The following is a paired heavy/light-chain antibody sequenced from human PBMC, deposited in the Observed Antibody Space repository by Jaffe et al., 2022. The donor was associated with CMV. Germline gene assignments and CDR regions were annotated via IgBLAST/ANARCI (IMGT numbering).Light chain of an antibody. CDR2: GAS. V-gene: IGKV3-20*01. CDR3: QQYGSSPP. Sequence: EIVLTQSPGTLSLSPGERATLSCRASQSVSSSYLAWYQQKPGQAPRLLIYGASSRATGIPDRFSGSGSGTDFTLTISRLEPEDFAVYYCQQYGSSPPFGGGTKVEIK. J-gene: IGKJ4*01. CDR1: QSVSSSY.
Heavy chain of an antibody. Sequence: EVQLVESGGGLVKPGGSLRLSCAASGFTFSSYSMNWVRQAPGKGLEWVSSISSSSSYIYYADSVKGRFTISRDNAKNSLYLQMNSLRAEDTAVYYCARDQEPEYSYGYYYYYGMDVWGQGTTVTVSS. CDR1: GFTFSSYS. CDR3: ARDQEPEYSYGYYYYYGMDV. CDR2: ISSSSSYI. D-gene: IGHD5-18*01. J-gene: IGHJ6*02. V-gene: IGHV3-21*01.